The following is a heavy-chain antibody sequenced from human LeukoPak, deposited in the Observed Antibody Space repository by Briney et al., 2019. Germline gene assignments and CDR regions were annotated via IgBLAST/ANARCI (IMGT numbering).Heavy chain of an antibody. Sequence: GRSLRLSCAASGFTFSSYAMHWVRQAPGKGLEWVAVISYDGSNKYYADSVKGRFTISRDNSKNTLYLQMNSLRAEDTAVYYWARDRIAVAGTLSLYYYYYGMDVWGQGTTVTVSS. CDR1: GFTFSSYA. V-gene: IGHV3-30-3*01. D-gene: IGHD6-19*01. CDR3: ARDRIAVAGTLSLYYYYYGMDV. J-gene: IGHJ6*02. CDR2: ISYDGSNK.